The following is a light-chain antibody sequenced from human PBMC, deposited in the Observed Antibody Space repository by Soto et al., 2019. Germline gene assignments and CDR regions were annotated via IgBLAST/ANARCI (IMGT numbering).Light chain of an antibody. CDR1: QSVSNNY. CDR2: GAS. V-gene: IGKV3-20*01. J-gene: IGKJ1*01. Sequence: EIVLTQSPGTLSLSPGERATLSCRASQSVSNNYLAWYQQKPGQAPRLLIYGASNRATGIPDRISGSWSGADFTLTISRLEPEDSAVYYCQQYGSSPWTFGQGTKVDIK. CDR3: QQYGSSPWT.